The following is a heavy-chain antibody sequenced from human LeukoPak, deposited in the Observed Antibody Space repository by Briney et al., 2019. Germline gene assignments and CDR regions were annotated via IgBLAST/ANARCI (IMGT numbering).Heavy chain of an antibody. J-gene: IGHJ6*02. V-gene: IGHV3-9*01. Sequence: PGGSLRLSCAASGFTFSNYAMSWVRQAPGKGLEWVSGISWNSGSIGYADSVKGRFTISRDNAKNSLYLQMNSLRAEDTALYYCAKDIGSSTLLDYYYGMDVWGQGTTVTVSS. CDR3: AKDIGSSTLLDYYYGMDV. CDR2: ISWNSGSI. D-gene: IGHD2-2*01. CDR1: GFTFSNYA.